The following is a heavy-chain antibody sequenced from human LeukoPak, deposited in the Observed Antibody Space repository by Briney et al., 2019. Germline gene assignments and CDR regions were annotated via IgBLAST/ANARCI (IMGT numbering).Heavy chain of an antibody. J-gene: IGHJ3*02. CDR2: ISWNSGSI. CDR1: GFTFDDYA. Sequence: ALRLSCAASGFTFDDYAMHWVRQAPGKGLEWVSSISWNSGSIGYADSVKGRFTISRDNAKNSLYLQMNSLRAEDTALYYCAKGGRVLLWFGEKPGAFDIWGQGTMVTVSS. CDR3: AKGGRVLLWFGEKPGAFDI. D-gene: IGHD3-10*01. V-gene: IGHV3-9*01.